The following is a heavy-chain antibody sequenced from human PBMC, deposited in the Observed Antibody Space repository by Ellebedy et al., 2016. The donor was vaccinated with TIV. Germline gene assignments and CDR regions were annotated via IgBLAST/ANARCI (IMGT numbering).Heavy chain of an antibody. CDR3: TTAPSRGVGATQFDY. CDR1: GFTFSNAW. J-gene: IGHJ4*02. D-gene: IGHD1-26*01. CDR2: IKSKTDGGTT. Sequence: GGSLRLXXAASGFTFSNAWMSWVRQAPGKGLEWVGRIKSKTDGGTTDYAAPVKGRFTISRDDSKNTLYLQMNSLKTEDTAVYYCTTAPSRGVGATQFDYWGQGTLVTVSS. V-gene: IGHV3-15*01.